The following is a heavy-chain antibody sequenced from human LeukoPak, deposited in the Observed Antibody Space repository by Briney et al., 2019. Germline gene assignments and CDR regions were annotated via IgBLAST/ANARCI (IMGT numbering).Heavy chain of an antibody. CDR3: ARDVKPTYYYDSSGSLYFDY. D-gene: IGHD3-22*01. CDR2: ISSSSSYI. J-gene: IGHJ4*02. V-gene: IGHV3-21*01. Sequence: GGSLRLSCAASGFTFSSCSMNWVRQAPGKGLEWVSSISSSSSYIYYADSVKGRFTISRDNAKNSLYLQMNSLRAEDTAVYYCARDVKPTYYYDSSGSLYFDYWGQRTLVTVSS. CDR1: GFTFSSCS.